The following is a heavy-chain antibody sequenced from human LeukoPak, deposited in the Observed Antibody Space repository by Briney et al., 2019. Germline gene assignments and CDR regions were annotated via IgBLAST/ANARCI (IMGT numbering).Heavy chain of an antibody. CDR3: AKDSYSSGWYFFGY. CDR2: ISYDGSNK. V-gene: IGHV3-30*18. D-gene: IGHD6-19*01. Sequence: GRSLRLPCAASGFTFSSYGMHWVRQAPGKGLEWVAVISYDGSNKYYADSVKGRFTISRDNSKNTLYLQMNSLRAEDTAVYYCAKDSYSSGWYFFGYWGQGTLVTVSS. J-gene: IGHJ4*02. CDR1: GFTFSSYG.